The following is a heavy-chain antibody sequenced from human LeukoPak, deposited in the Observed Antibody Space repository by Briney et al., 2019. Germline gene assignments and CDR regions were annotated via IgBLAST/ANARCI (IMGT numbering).Heavy chain of an antibody. CDR2: ISSSSSAM. CDR1: GFAFSSYS. CDR3: ARGSGNSFDY. Sequence: GGSLRLSCAASGFAFSSYSMSWVRQAPGKGLEWVSYISSSSSAMYYADSMKGRFTISRDNAKNSLYLQMNNLRDEDTAVYYCARGSGNSFDYWGQEPWSPSPQ. V-gene: IGHV3-48*02. J-gene: IGHJ4*01. D-gene: IGHD3-10*01.